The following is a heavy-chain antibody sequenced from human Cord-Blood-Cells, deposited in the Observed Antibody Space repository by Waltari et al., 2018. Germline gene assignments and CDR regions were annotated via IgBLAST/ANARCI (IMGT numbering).Heavy chain of an antibody. CDR1: EATFSSYA. J-gene: IGHJ6*02. D-gene: IGHD4-17*01. CDR2: IIPIFGTA. V-gene: IGHV1-69*06. Sequence: VQLVQSGAEVKTPGSSVTVSCKASEATFSSYAISWVRQAPGQGLEWMGGIIPIFGTANYAQKFQGRVTITADKSTSTAYMELSSLRSEDTAVYYCARARGDYGDYYYYGMDVWGQGTTVTVSS. CDR3: ARARGDYGDYYYYGMDV.